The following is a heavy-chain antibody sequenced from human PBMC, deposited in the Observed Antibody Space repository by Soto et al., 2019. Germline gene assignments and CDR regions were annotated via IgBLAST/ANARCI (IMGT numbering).Heavy chain of an antibody. V-gene: IGHV1-69*02. CDR1: GDTFRNYS. CDR3: ARGRFDNYWLDGSGMDV. CDR2: IIPILVIT. J-gene: IGHJ6*02. Sequence: QVHLVQSGAEVKKAGSSVKVSCKASGDTFRNYSITWVRQAPGQGLEWVGRIIPILVITNAAQKFQGRVTFTADKLTSTVNMELSSLRSGDTAVYYCARGRFDNYWLDGSGMDVWVQGTTVIVSS. D-gene: IGHD3-9*01.